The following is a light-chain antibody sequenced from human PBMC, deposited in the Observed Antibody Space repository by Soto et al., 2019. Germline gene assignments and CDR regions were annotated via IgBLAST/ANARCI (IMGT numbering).Light chain of an antibody. Sequence: QSALTQPASVSGSPGQSITISCTGTSSDVGNSDYVSWYQHHPGKAPKLMISGVTNRPSGVSNRFSRPKSGNTASLTISGLHADLHVDYYCSSSATVTTSHVVFGGGTKLTVL. V-gene: IGLV2-14*03. CDR2: GVT. CDR1: SSDVGNSDY. CDR3: SSSATVTTSHVV. J-gene: IGLJ2*01.